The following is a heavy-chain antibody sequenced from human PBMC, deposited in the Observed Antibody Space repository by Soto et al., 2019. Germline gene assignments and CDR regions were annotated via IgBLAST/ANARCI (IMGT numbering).Heavy chain of an antibody. V-gene: IGHV4-59*08. J-gene: IGHJ4*02. CDR2: IYYSGST. CDR1: GGSISSYY. Sequence: SETLSLTCTVSGGSISSYYWSWIRQPPGKGLEWIGYIYYSGSTYYNPSLKSRVTISVDTSKNQFSLKLSSVTAADTAVYYCARGKISGSEPYFDYGGQGPLVTVSS. D-gene: IGHD1-26*01. CDR3: ARGKISGSEPYFDY.